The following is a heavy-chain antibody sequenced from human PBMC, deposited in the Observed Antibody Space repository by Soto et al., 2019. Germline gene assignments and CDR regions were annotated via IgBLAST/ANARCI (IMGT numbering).Heavy chain of an antibody. D-gene: IGHD3-3*01. CDR3: ARDINQFKLGLLEWARSYGMDV. J-gene: IGHJ6*02. CDR1: GFTFSSYS. V-gene: IGHV3-21*01. CDR2: ISSSSSYI. Sequence: PGGSQRLSCADSGFTFSSYSMNWVRQAPGKGLEWVSSISSSSSYIYYADSVKGRFTISRDNAKNSLYLQMNSLRADETAVYYCARDINQFKLGLLEWARSYGMDVWVQGTTVPVS.